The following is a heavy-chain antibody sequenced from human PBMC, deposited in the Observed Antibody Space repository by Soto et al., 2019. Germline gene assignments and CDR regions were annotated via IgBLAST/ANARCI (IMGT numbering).Heavy chain of an antibody. J-gene: IGHJ6*03. D-gene: IGHD1-1*01. V-gene: IGHV3-7*01. CDR3: ARGGALEPYYYYTDV. Sequence: GGSLRLSCAASGFTFSSYWMSWVRQAPGKGLEWVANIKQDGSEKYYVDSVKGRFTISRDNAKNSLYLQMNSLRAEDTAVYYCARGGALEPYYYYTDVWGKGTTVTGSS. CDR1: GFTFSSYW. CDR2: IKQDGSEK.